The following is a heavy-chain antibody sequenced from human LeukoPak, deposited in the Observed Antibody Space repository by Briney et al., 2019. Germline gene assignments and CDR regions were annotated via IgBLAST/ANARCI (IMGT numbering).Heavy chain of an antibody. J-gene: IGHJ4*02. D-gene: IGHD2-2*01. V-gene: IGHV3-9*03. CDR2: ISYNSDNI. CDR1: GFTFDDYA. CDR3: GKGGCSSTRCYLNI. Sequence: GRSLRLSCAASGFTFDDYAMHWVRQAPGKGLEWVSSISYNSDNIDYADSVKGRFTISRDNAKSSLYLQMNSLRAEDMALYYCGKGGCSSTRCYLNIWGQGTLVTVSS.